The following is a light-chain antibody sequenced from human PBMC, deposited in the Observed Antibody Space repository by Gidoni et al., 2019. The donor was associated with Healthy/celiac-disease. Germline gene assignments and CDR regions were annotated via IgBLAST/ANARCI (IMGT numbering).Light chain of an antibody. J-gene: IGLJ2*01. Sequence: QSALTQPAPVSGSPGQSITISCTGTSSDVGSYNLVSWYQQHPGKAPKLMIYEGSKRPSGVSNRFSGSKSGNTASLTISGLQAEDEADYYCCSYAGSSIRFGGGTKLTVL. CDR3: CSYAGSSIR. V-gene: IGLV2-23*01. CDR2: EGS. CDR1: SSDVGSYNL.